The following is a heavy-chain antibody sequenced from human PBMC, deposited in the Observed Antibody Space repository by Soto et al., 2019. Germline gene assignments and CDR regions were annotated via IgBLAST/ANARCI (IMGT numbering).Heavy chain of an antibody. D-gene: IGHD3-3*01. CDR3: ARGADFWSGYRWFDP. CDR2: ISAYNGNT. V-gene: IGHV1-18*01. Sequence: QVQLVQSGAEVRQPGASVKVSCKASGYTFSSYGISWVRQAPGQGLEWMGWISAYNGNTKNAQNVQGRVTLTTDTSTGTAYMELRSLRYDDTAVYFCARGADFWSGYRWFDPWGQGTLVTVSS. CDR1: GYTFSSYG. J-gene: IGHJ5*02.